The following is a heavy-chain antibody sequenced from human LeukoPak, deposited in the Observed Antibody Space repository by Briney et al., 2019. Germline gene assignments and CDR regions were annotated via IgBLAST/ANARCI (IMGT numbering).Heavy chain of an antibody. CDR2: IYYSGST. V-gene: IGHV4-39*07. CDR3: ARDGGSGWYGPIDY. Sequence: PSETLSLTCTVSGGSISSSSYYWGWIRQPPGKGLEWIGSIYYSGSTYYNPSLKSRVTISVDTSKNQFSLKLSSVTAADTAVYYCARDGGSGWYGPIDYWGQGTLVTVSS. CDR1: GGSISSSSYY. J-gene: IGHJ4*02. D-gene: IGHD6-19*01.